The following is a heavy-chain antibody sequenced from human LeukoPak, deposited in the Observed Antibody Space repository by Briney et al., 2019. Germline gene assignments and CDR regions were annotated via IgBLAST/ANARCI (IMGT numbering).Heavy chain of an antibody. V-gene: IGHV4-30-4*08. CDR2: IYYSGNT. D-gene: IGHD6-19*01. CDR3: ARKRAARAGMSQNCDY. Sequence: SETLSLTCIVSGGSISSGDYYWSWIRQPPGKGLEWIGYIYYSGNTHYSPSLESRATISADTSKNQFSLKLTSVTAAAPAVDYCARKRAARAGMSQNCDYWGKGTLVTVPS. CDR1: GGSISSGDYY. J-gene: IGHJ4*02.